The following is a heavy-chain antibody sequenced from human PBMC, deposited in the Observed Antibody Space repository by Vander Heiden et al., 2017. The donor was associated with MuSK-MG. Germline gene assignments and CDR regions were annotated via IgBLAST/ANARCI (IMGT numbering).Heavy chain of an antibody. D-gene: IGHD3-22*01. V-gene: IGHV3-23*04. J-gene: IGHJ2*01. CDR3: AKGSYESGGYFFRGLPWYFDL. Sequence: EVLLVESGGGLVQPGGPLRLSCAASGFAFSNYAMNWVRQAPGKGLEWVSGISTRGSTYYADSVKGRFTISRDNSKTTLFLHMNSMRAEDTAVYYCAKGSYESGGYFFRGLPWYFDLWGRGTLGTVSS. CDR1: GFAFSNYA. CDR2: ISTRGST.